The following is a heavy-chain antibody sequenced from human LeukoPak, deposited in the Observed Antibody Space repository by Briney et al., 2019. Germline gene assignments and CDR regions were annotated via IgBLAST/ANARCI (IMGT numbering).Heavy chain of an antibody. D-gene: IGHD3-22*01. CDR3: ARVVGQYYDSSGYYPAEYFQH. CDR1: GGSISSGGYY. V-gene: IGHV4-30-2*01. J-gene: IGHJ1*01. CDR2: IYHSGST. Sequence: SETLSLTCTVSGGSISSGGYYWSWIRQPPGKGLEWIGYIYHSGSTYYNPSLKSRVTISVDRSKNQFSLKLSSVTAADTAVYYCARVVGQYYDSSGYYPAEYFQHWGQGTLVTVSS.